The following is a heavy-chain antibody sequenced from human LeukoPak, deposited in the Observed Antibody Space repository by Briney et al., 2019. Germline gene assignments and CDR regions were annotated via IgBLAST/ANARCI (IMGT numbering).Heavy chain of an antibody. Sequence: PGGSLRLSCAASGFTFSSYSMNWVRQAPGKGLEWVSYISSSSSTIYYADSVKGRFTISRDNAKNSLYLQMNSLRAEDTAVYYCARGLVKSLWFGESSPQKNYGMDVWGQGTTVTVSS. CDR1: GFTFSSYS. CDR3: ARGLVKSLWFGESSPQKNYGMDV. CDR2: ISSSSSTI. D-gene: IGHD3-10*01. J-gene: IGHJ6*02. V-gene: IGHV3-48*04.